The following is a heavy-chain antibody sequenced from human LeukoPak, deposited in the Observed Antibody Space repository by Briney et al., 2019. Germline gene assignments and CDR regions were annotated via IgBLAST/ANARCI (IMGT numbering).Heavy chain of an antibody. CDR2: INPNSGGT. Sequence: ASVKVSCKASGYTFTGYYMHWVRQAPGQGLEWMGWINPNSGGTNCAQKFQGRVTMTRDTSISTAYMELSRLRSDDTAVYYCTVCYDILTGYYGYNWFDPWGQGTLVTVSS. J-gene: IGHJ5*02. CDR1: GYTFTGYY. CDR3: TVCYDILTGYYGYNWFDP. D-gene: IGHD3-9*01. V-gene: IGHV1-2*02.